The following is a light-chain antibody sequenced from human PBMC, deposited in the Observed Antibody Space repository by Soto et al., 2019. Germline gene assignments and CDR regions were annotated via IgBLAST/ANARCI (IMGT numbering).Light chain of an antibody. J-gene: IGKJ5*01. CDR3: QHYCSSPLVT. Sequence: EIVLTQSPGTLSLSPGERATLSCRASQSVSSSYLAWYQQKPGQAPRLLIYGASSRATGIPDRFSGSGSGTDFTLTISRLEPEDFAVYYCQHYCSSPLVTFGQGTRLEIK. CDR1: QSVSSSY. V-gene: IGKV3-20*01. CDR2: GAS.